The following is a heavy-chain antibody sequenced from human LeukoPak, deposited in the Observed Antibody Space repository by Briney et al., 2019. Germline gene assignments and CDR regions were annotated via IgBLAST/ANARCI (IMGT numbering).Heavy chain of an antibody. Sequence: GGSLRLSCAASGFTFDDYGMSWVRQAPGKGLEWVSGINWNGGSTGYADSVKGRFTISRDNPKNTLYLQMNSLRAEDTAVYYCAKAWSIAAAGTAKYYFDYWGQGTLVTVSS. J-gene: IGHJ4*02. CDR3: AKAWSIAAAGTAKYYFDY. CDR2: INWNGGST. V-gene: IGHV3-20*04. CDR1: GFTFDDYG. D-gene: IGHD6-13*01.